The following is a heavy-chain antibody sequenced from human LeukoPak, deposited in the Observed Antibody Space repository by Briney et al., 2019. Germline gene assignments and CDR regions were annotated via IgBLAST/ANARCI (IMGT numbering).Heavy chain of an antibody. CDR3: ARTTTYSSGWYGAY. V-gene: IGHV5-51*07. D-gene: IGHD6-19*01. CDR1: GYRYSDYW. Sequence: GESLKISCKGSGYRYSDYWIGWVHQMPGKGLEWMGIIYGGDSETRYSPSLQGQVTISAGKSINTAYLQWSSLKASDTAMYYCARTTTYSSGWYGAYWGQGTLVTVSS. J-gene: IGHJ4*02. CDR2: IYGGDSET.